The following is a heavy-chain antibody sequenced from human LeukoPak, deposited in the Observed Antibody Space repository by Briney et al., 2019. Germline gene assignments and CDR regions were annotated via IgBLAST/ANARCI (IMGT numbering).Heavy chain of an antibody. CDR3: AKVLPDSSGYYYFDY. D-gene: IGHD3-22*01. CDR2: ISGSGGST. Sequence: GGSLRLSCAASGFTFSSYAMSWVRQAPGKGLEWVSAISGSGGSTYYADSVKGRFTISRDNSKNTLYLQMNSLRAEGTAVYYCAKVLPDSSGYYYFDYWGQGTLVTVSS. V-gene: IGHV3-23*01. CDR1: GFTFSSYA. J-gene: IGHJ4*02.